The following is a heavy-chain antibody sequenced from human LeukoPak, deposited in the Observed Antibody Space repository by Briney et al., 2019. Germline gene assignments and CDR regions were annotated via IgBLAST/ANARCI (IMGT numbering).Heavy chain of an antibody. V-gene: IGHV3-23*01. D-gene: IGHD2-2*01. CDR3: AKDPRKSLHIVVVPAASDY. J-gene: IGHJ4*02. Sequence: GESLRLSCAASGFTFSSFAMSWVRQAPGKGLEWVSAISGSGGSTYYADSVKGRFTISRDNSKNTLYLQMNSLRAEDTAVYYCAKDPRKSLHIVVVPAASDYWGQGTLVTVSS. CDR2: ISGSGGST. CDR1: GFTFSSFA.